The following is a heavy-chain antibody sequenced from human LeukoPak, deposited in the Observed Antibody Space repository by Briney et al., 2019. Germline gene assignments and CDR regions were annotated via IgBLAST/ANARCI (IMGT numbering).Heavy chain of an antibody. CDR3: AGAYCSSTSCYTGGFDY. J-gene: IGHJ4*02. CDR2: IYYSGST. Sequence: SETLSLTCTVSGGSISSYYWSWIRQPPGKGLEWIGYIYYSGSTNYNPSLKSRVTISVDTSKNQFSLKLSSVIAADTAVYYCAGAYCSSTSCYTGGFDYWGQGTLVTVSS. V-gene: IGHV4-59*01. D-gene: IGHD2-2*01. CDR1: GGSISSYY.